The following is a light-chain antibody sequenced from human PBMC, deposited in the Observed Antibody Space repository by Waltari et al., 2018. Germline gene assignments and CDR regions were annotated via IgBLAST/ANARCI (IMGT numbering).Light chain of an antibody. CDR1: QSISSY. Sequence: DIQMTQSPSSLSASVGDRATHTCRASQSISSYLNWYQQKPGKAPKLLVYAASSLQSGVPSRFSGSGSGTDFTLTISSLQPEDFATYYCQQSYSTPPTFGGGTKVEIK. CDR2: AAS. CDR3: QQSYSTPPT. V-gene: IGKV1-39*01. J-gene: IGKJ4*01.